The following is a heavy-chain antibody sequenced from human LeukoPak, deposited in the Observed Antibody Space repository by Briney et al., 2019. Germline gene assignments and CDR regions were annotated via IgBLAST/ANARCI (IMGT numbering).Heavy chain of an antibody. D-gene: IGHD3-3*01. CDR3: ARVESGYDAFDI. J-gene: IGHJ3*02. CDR2: IIPILGIA. Sequence: SVKVSCKASGGTFSSYAISWVRQAPGQGLEWVGRIIPILGIANYAQKFQGRVTITADKSTSTAYMELSSLRSEDTAVYYCARVESGYDAFDIWGQGTMVTVSS. V-gene: IGHV1-69*04. CDR1: GGTFSSYA.